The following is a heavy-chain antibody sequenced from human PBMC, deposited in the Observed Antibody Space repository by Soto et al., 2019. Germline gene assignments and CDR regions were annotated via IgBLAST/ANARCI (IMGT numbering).Heavy chain of an antibody. CDR2: IKQDGSEK. V-gene: IGHV3-7*04. D-gene: IGHD2-2*01. CDR1: GFTFSSYW. Sequence: EVQLVESGGGLVQPGGSLRLSCAASGFTFSSYWMSWFRQAPGKGLEWVANIKQDGSEKYYVDSVKGRFTISRDNAKNSLYLQMNSLRAEDTAVYYCARVLVVPAAMLYYYYGMDVWGQGTTVTVSS. CDR3: ARVLVVPAAMLYYYYGMDV. J-gene: IGHJ6*02.